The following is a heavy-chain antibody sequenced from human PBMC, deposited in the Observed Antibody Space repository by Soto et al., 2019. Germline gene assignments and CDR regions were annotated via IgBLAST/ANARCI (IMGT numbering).Heavy chain of an antibody. D-gene: IGHD3-9*01. CDR3: ARHGIVTGINDYGLDF. V-gene: IGHV5-51*01. CDR2: IYPGDSDT. CDR1: RYTFTSYW. J-gene: IGHJ6*02. Sequence: GESLKISCKGSRYTFTSYWIGWVRQMPGKGLEWMGIIYPGDSDTRYSPSFQGQVTISADKSISTAYLQWSSLKASDTAMYYCARHGIVTGINDYGLDFWGQGTTVTVAS.